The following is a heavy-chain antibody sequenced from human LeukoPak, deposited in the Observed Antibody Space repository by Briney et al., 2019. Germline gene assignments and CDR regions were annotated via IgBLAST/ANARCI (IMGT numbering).Heavy chain of an antibody. J-gene: IGHJ4*02. CDR2: ITGSGVTT. CDR1: GFTFNDYD. D-gene: IGHD6-19*01. Sequence: GGSLRLSCAASGFTFNDYDMHWVRQAQGKGLEWVSFITGSGVTTSYADSVKGRFTISRDSAKHSLFLQMNSLRAEDTAVYYCARPTSSGSINSWGQGTLVTVSS. CDR3: ARPTSSGSINS. V-gene: IGHV3-48*01.